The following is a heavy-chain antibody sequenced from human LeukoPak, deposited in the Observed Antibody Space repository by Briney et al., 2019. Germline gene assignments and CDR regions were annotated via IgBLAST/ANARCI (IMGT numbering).Heavy chain of an antibody. Sequence: GGSLRLSCEASGFTFSNYNMNWVRQAPGKGLEWVAFIRYNGNNQYYADSVKGRFTISRDNAKNSLYLQMNSLRAEDTAVYYCARDLMGIAYRGAFYYWGQGTLVTVSS. V-gene: IGHV3-30*02. CDR2: IRYNGNNQ. D-gene: IGHD6-13*01. CDR1: GFTFSNYN. J-gene: IGHJ4*02. CDR3: ARDLMGIAYRGAFYY.